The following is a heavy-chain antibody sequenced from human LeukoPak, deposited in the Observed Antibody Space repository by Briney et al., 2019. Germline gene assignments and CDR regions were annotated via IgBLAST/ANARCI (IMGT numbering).Heavy chain of an antibody. D-gene: IGHD6-13*01. CDR1: GYTFTGYY. CDR2: INPNSGGT. CDR3: ARVKLYSSSWYGLDY. Sequence: ASVKVSCKASGYTFTGYYMHWVRQAPGQGLEWMGWINPNSGGTNYAQKFRGRVTMTRDTSISTAYMELSRLRSDDTAVYYCARVKLYSSSWYGLDYWGQGTLVTVSS. V-gene: IGHV1-2*02. J-gene: IGHJ4*02.